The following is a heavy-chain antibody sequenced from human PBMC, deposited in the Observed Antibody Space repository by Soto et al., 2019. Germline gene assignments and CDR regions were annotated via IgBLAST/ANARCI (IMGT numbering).Heavy chain of an antibody. Sequence: SLTCTVSGGSISSAPSYWAWIRQPPGKGLEWIGHIFYDGRTTYSPSLRSRVSMSADTSRNQFSLNLSSMTAADAAVYFCVGFRSSIIFSHWGQGVLVTVS. CDR2: IFYDGRT. CDR1: GGSISSAPSY. D-gene: IGHD3-10*01. V-gene: IGHV4-39*01. J-gene: IGHJ4*02. CDR3: VGFRSSIIFSH.